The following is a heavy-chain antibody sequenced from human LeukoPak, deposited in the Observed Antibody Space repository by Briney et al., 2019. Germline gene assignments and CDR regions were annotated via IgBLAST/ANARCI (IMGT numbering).Heavy chain of an antibody. CDR3: TKAKYYHFDY. D-gene: IGHD3-16*01. J-gene: IGHJ4*02. CDR2: ISGSADNT. CDR1: GFTFSSYA. V-gene: IGHV3-23*01. Sequence: GGSLRLSCAASGFTFSSYAMSWVRQAPGRGLEWLSAISGSADNTYYADSVKGLFTISRDNSKNTLFLQMNSLRAEDTALYYCTKAKYYHFDYWGQGTLVTVSS.